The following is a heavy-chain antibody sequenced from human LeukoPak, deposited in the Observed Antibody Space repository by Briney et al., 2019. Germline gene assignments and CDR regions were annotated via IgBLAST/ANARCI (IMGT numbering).Heavy chain of an antibody. J-gene: IGHJ4*02. CDR1: GGSFSGYY. V-gene: IGHV4-34*01. Sequence: SETLSLTCAVYGGSFSGYYWSWIRQPPGKGLEWIGEINHSGSTNCNPSLKSRVTISVDTSKNQFSLKLSSVTAADTAVYYCARGVRRFGELLDWGQGTLVTVSS. CDR2: INHSGST. D-gene: IGHD3-10*01. CDR3: ARGVRRFGELLD.